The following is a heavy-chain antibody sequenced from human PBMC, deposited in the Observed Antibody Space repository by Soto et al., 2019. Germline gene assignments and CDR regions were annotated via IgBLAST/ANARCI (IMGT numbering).Heavy chain of an antibody. CDR3: ARETYSSGWNTGYYYYGMDV. D-gene: IGHD6-19*01. J-gene: IGHJ6*02. CDR2: INPNSGGT. CDR1: GYTFTGYY. V-gene: IGHV1-2*04. Sequence: ASVKVSCKASGYTFTGYYMHWVRQAPGQGLEWMGWINPNSGGTNYAQKFQGWVTMTRDTSISTAYMELSRLRSDDTAVYYCARETYSSGWNTGYYYYGMDVWGLGTTVTVSS.